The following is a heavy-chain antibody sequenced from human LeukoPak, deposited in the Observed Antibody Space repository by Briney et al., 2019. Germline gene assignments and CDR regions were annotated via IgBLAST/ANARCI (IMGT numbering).Heavy chain of an antibody. CDR3: ARIGYSSGYYCFAP. Sequence: GGSLRLSCADSGFTVRSNYMIRVRQAPGKGLEWVSVIYSGGSTYHADSVKGRFTISRDNSKNTLYLQMNSLRAEDTAVYYCARIGYSSGYYCFAPWGQGTLVTVSS. CDR1: GFTVRSNY. J-gene: IGHJ5*02. CDR2: IYSGGST. D-gene: IGHD3-22*01. V-gene: IGHV3-53*01.